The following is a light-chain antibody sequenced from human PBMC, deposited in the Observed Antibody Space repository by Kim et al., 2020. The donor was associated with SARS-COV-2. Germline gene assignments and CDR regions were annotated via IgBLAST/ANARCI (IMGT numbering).Light chain of an antibody. Sequence: QSVLTQPPSASGTPGQRVTIACSGSRSNIGSNTVSWYQQLPGTAPKFLIYIDDQRPSGVPDRISGSKSGTSASLAISGLQSEDEADYYCAAWDDSVKGPLFGGGTQLTVL. CDR3: AAWDDSVKGPL. V-gene: IGLV1-44*01. CDR1: RSNIGSNT. J-gene: IGLJ3*02. CDR2: IDD.